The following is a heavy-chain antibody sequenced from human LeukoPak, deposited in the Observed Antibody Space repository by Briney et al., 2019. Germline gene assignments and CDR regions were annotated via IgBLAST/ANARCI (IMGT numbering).Heavy chain of an antibody. D-gene: IGHD2-21*02. Sequence: PGGSLRLSCAASGFTVSSNYMSCVRQAPGKGLEWVSVIYSGGSTYYADSVKGRFTISRDNSKNTLYLQMNSLRAEDTAVYYCARASGGGDCYPCPGYFDLWGRGTLVTVSS. J-gene: IGHJ2*01. CDR2: IYSGGST. CDR3: ARASGGGDCYPCPGYFDL. V-gene: IGHV3-53*01. CDR1: GFTVSSNY.